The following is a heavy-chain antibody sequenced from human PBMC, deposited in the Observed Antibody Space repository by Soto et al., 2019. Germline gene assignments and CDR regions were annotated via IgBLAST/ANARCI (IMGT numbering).Heavy chain of an antibody. CDR1: GFTVSSNY. D-gene: IGHD2-15*01. Sequence: EVQLVESGGGLIQPGGSLRLSCAASGFTVSSNYMTWVRQAPGKGLEWVSVIYSAGITYYADSVKGRFTISRDNSKNTLYLQMSSLRAEDTAVYYCARERHCSGGSCYSPVGYWGQGTLVTVSS. J-gene: IGHJ4*02. V-gene: IGHV3-53*01. CDR2: IYSAGIT. CDR3: ARERHCSGGSCYSPVGY.